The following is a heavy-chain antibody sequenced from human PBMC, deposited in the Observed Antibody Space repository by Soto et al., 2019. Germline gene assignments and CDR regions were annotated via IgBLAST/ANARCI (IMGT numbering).Heavy chain of an antibody. CDR2: ISSSSSTI. V-gene: IGHV3-48*01. J-gene: IGHJ5*02. D-gene: IGHD4-17*01. Sequence: GGSLRLSCAASGFTFSSYSMNWVRQAPGKGLEWVSYISSSSSTIYYADSVKGRFTISRDNAKNSLYLQMNSLRAEDTAVYYCASLMTTVTYDWFDPWGQGTLVTVAS. CDR3: ASLMTTVTYDWFDP. CDR1: GFTFSSYS.